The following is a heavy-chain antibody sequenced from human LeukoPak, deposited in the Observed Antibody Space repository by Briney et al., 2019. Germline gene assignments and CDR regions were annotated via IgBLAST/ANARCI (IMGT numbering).Heavy chain of an antibody. D-gene: IGHD3-9*01. CDR1: GYTFTGYY. V-gene: IGHV1-2*02. J-gene: IGHJ4*02. Sequence: ASVKVSCKASGYTFTGYYMHWVRQAPGQGLEWMGWINPNSGGTNYAQKFQGRDTMTRDTSISTAYMELSRLRSDDTAVYYCARSYDILTNLDYWGQGTLVTVSS. CDR2: INPNSGGT. CDR3: ARSYDILTNLDY.